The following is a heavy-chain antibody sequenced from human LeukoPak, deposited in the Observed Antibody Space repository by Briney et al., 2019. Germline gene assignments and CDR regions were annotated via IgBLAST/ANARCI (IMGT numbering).Heavy chain of an antibody. V-gene: IGHV4-4*02. Sequence: PSGTLSLTCAVSGGSISNNTNSNWWSWARQAPGKGRDWSGEIYHSGSTNYTPSLKSRVTISVDKSKNQCSLKLNTVTAGDTAVYYCARAEPRGSVWYPYWGQGTLVTVSS. D-gene: IGHD6-13*01. J-gene: IGHJ4*02. CDR1: GGSISNNTNSNW. CDR3: ARAEPRGSVWYPY. CDR2: IYHSGST.